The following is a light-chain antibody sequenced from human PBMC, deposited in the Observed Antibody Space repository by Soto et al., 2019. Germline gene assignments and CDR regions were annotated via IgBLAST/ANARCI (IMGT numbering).Light chain of an antibody. CDR1: QNIDIN. J-gene: IGKJ5*01. V-gene: IGKV3-15*01. CDR2: RAS. CDR3: QQYHHWPPIT. Sequence: EIVMTQSPATVSVSPGERVALSRRASQNIDINLVWYQQKPGQAPRLLIFRASTRATGIPARFSGSGSGTEFTLTISSLQSEDFAIYYCQQYHHWPPITFGQGTRLEIK.